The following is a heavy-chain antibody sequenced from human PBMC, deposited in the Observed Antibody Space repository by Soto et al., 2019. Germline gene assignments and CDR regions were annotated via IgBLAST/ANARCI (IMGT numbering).Heavy chain of an antibody. CDR3: TRVTVGTYYFDY. CDR1: GFTFSDHY. J-gene: IGHJ4*02. D-gene: IGHD3-16*01. CDR2: TRDKTHSYST. Sequence: EVQLVGSGGALVQPGGSLRLSCAASGFTFSDHYMDWVRQAPGRGLEWVGRTRDKTHSYSTEYAASVKGRFTISRDDSKSSLFLQMNSLKPEDTAVYYCTRVTVGTYYFDYWGQGTLVTVSS. V-gene: IGHV3-72*01.